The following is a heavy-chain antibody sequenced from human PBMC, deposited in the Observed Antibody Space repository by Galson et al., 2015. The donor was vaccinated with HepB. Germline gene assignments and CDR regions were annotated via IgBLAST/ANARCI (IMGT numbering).Heavy chain of an antibody. CDR2: VHPNSGVT. CDR3: AILDFLTPFDP. J-gene: IGHJ5*02. Sequence: SVKVSCKASGYSFTDHYILWVRQAPGQGLEWMGWVHPNSGVTNSAQKFDGRVTMTRDTSISTAYMELSRLRSDDTAVYYCAILDFLTPFDPWGQGTLVTVSS. V-gene: IGHV1-2*02. D-gene: IGHD2/OR15-2a*01. CDR1: GYSFTDHY.